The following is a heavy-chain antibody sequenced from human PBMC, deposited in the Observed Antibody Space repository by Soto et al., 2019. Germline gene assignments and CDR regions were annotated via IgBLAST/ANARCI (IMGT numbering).Heavy chain of an antibody. V-gene: IGHV4-4*07. Sequence: PXEXLSLTCTFSGGXIGTYYWSWIRQPAGKGLEWIGRIYTSGSTTYNPSLQSRVTMSVDTYKNQFSLKLRSVTAADTAIYYCARGKGDFDYWGQGTLGPVS. CDR3: ARGKGDFDY. CDR1: GGXIGTYY. J-gene: IGHJ4*02. CDR2: IYTSGST.